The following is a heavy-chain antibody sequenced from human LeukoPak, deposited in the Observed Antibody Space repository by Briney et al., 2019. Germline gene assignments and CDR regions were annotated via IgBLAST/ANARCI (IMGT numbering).Heavy chain of an antibody. CDR2: ISWDGGTT. CDR1: GFDFNDYM. CDR3: ARGGYGGVFDY. D-gene: IGHD4-23*01. J-gene: IGHJ4*02. Sequence: GGSLRLSCAASGFDFNDYMMHWVRQVPGKGLEWVSLISWDGGTTNYADSVKGRFTISRDNSKNSLYFLMNDLTAEDTAFYYCARGGYGGVFDYWGQGTLVTVSS. V-gene: IGHV3-43D*04.